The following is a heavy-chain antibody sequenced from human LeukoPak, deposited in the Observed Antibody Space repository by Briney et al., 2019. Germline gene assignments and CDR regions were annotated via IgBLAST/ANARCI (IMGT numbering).Heavy chain of an antibody. CDR2: IDHSGSA. D-gene: IGHD3-10*01. CDR1: GGSFRGYS. Sequence: SETLSLTCTVHGGSFRGYSWTWIRQPPGKGLEWIGEIDHSGSAKYNSSLKSRLTTSGDTSTNQSSRKLKSVTAGDAAVYYCARGLELWFEGTGDWFDAWGQGTRVIVSS. V-gene: IGHV4-34*01. CDR3: ARGLELWFEGTGDWFDA. J-gene: IGHJ5*02.